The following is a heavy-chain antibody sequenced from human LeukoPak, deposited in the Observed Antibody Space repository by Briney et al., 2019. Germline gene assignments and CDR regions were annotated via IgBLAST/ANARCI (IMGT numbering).Heavy chain of an antibody. CDR1: GGSISSSSW. Sequence: SGTLSLTCTVSGGSISSSSWWSWVRQPPGKGLEWIGEIYHSGSTNYNPSLKSRVTISVDKSKNQFSLKLTSVTAADTAAYYCARQGDSGWYYFDYWGQGTLVTVSS. CDR3: ARQGDSGWYYFDY. CDR2: IYHSGST. D-gene: IGHD6-19*01. V-gene: IGHV4-4*02. J-gene: IGHJ4*02.